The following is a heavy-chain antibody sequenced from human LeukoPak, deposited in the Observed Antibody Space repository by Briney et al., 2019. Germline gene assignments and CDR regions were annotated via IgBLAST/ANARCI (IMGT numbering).Heavy chain of an antibody. V-gene: IGHV3-23*01. CDR1: GFTFSSYA. D-gene: IGHD3-16*01. J-gene: IGHJ4*02. Sequence: GGSLRLSCAASGFTFSSYAMNWVRQAPGKGPEWVSVISGSGGSIYYADSVKGRFTISRDNSKNTLHLQMNSLRAEDTAVYFCARGPGPSYDYVWGSYFPFYFDYWGQGTLVTVSS. CDR3: ARGPGPSYDYVWGSYFPFYFDY. CDR2: ISGSGGSI.